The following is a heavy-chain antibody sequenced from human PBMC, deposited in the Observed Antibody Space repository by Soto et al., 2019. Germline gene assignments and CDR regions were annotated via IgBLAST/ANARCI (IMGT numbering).Heavy chain of an antibody. CDR3: AKNGQPPYYYYGLDV. V-gene: IGHV1-18*01. Sequence: ASVKVSCKASGGPFSSYTIIWVRQAPGQGLEWMGWISGYNGDTNYAQKFQDRVSMTIDTSTGTAYMELRSLTSDDTAIYYCAKNGQPPYYYYGLDVWGQGTKVTVSS. CDR2: ISGYNGDT. J-gene: IGHJ6*02. D-gene: IGHD2-8*01. CDR1: GGPFSSYT.